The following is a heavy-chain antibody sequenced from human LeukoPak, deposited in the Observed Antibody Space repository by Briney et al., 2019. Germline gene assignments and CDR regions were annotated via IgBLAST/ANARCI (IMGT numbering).Heavy chain of an antibody. Sequence: GGSLRLSCAASGFTFSSYWMHWVRQAPGKGLVRVSRINSDGSSTSYADSVKGRFTISRDNAKNTLYLQMNSLRAEDTAVYYCARDSDYYDSSETDYWGQGTLVTVSS. V-gene: IGHV3-74*01. J-gene: IGHJ4*02. CDR1: GFTFSSYW. D-gene: IGHD3-22*01. CDR3: ARDSDYYDSSETDY. CDR2: INSDGSST.